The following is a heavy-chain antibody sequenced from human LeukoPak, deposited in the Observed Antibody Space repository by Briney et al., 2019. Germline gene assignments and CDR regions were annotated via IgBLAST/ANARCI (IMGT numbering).Heavy chain of an antibody. J-gene: IGHJ6*03. V-gene: IGHV4-39*01. Sequence: PSETLSLTCTVSGDSISTSSYFWGWIRQPPGKGLEWIGSIFYNGDTYDNPSLKSRVTISVDSSKNQFSLKMNFVTAADTAVYYCARHEWTLLGLPGXRRDYSNMDVWGEGTTVIVSS. CDR2: IFYNGDT. CDR1: GDSISTSSYF. CDR3: ARHEWTLLGLPGXRRDYSNMDV. D-gene: IGHD3-3*01.